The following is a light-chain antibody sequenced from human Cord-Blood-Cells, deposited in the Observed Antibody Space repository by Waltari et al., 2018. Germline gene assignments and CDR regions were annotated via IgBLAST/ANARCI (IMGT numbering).Light chain of an antibody. CDR3: QQYGSSPWT. CDR1: QSGSSSY. CDR2: GAS. Sequence: IVLTQSPGTLSLSPGARATPSCRASQSGSSSYLAWYQQKPGQAPRLLIYGASSRATGIPDRFSGSGSGTDFTLTISRLEPEDFAVYYCQQYGSSPWTFGQGTKVEIK. J-gene: IGKJ1*01. V-gene: IGKV3-20*01.